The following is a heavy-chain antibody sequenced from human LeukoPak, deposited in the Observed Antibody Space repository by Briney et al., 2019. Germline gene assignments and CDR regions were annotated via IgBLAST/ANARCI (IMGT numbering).Heavy chain of an antibody. CDR1: GYTLTELS. Sequence: ASVKVSCKVSGYTLTELSMHWVRQAPGKGLEWMGGFDPEDGETIYAQKFQGRVTMTEDTSTDTAYMELSSLRSEDTAVYYCATDRLGVRGATHYYYYGMDVWGQGTTVTVSS. CDR3: ATDRLGVRGATHYYYYGMDV. CDR2: FDPEDGET. D-gene: IGHD3-10*01. V-gene: IGHV1-24*01. J-gene: IGHJ6*02.